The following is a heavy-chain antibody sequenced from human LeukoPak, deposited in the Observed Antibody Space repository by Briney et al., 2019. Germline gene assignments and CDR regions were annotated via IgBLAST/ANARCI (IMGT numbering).Heavy chain of an antibody. J-gene: IGHJ3*02. D-gene: IGHD5-18*01. V-gene: IGHV1-18*01. CDR3: ARDPPYSYGYRAFDI. CDR1: GYTFTSYG. CDR2: ISAYNGNT. Sequence: ASVTVSCKASGYTFTSYGISWVRQAPGQGLDWMGWISAYNGNTNYAQKLQGRVTMTTDTSTSTAYMELRSLRSDDTAVYYCARDPPYSYGYRAFDIWGQGTMVTVSS.